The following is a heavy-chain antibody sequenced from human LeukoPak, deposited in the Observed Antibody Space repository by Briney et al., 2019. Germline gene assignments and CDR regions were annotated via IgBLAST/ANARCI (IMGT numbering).Heavy chain of an antibody. J-gene: IGHJ3*02. D-gene: IGHD2-21*01. V-gene: IGHV3-30*19. CDR3: ARAGVVGDDAFDI. CDR2: ISYDGSNK. Sequence: GGSLRLSCAVSGLTFRRYWMSWVRQAPGKGLEWVAVISYDGSNKYYADSVKGRFTISRDNSKNTLYLQMNSLRAEDTAVYCCARAGVVGDDAFDIWGQGTMVTVSS. CDR1: GLTFRRYW.